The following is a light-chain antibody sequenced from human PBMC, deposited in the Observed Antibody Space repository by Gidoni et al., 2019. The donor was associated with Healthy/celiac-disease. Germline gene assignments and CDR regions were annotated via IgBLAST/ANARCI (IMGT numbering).Light chain of an antibody. CDR3: AAWDDSRSGPWV. CDR1: RSNSGRNK. CDR2: RNN. Sequence: QPVLPQPPSASWTPGQRVTISCSGSRSNSGRNKLYWYQQLTGTAPKLLIYRNNQRPSGVPDRFSGSKSGTSASLAISGLRSEDEADYYCAAWDDSRSGPWVFGGGTKLTVL. V-gene: IGLV1-47*01. J-gene: IGLJ3*02.